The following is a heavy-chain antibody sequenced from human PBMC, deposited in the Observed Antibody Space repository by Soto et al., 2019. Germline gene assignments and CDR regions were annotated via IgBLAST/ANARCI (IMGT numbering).Heavy chain of an antibody. Sequence: GASVKVSCKASGGTFSSYAISWVRQAPGQGLEWMGGIIPIFGTANYAQKFQGRVTITADKSTSTAYMELSSLRSEDTAVYYCASSSSWFDAFDIWGQGTMVTVSS. D-gene: IGHD6-13*01. J-gene: IGHJ3*02. CDR3: ASSSSWFDAFDI. CDR2: IIPIFGTA. V-gene: IGHV1-69*06. CDR1: GGTFSSYA.